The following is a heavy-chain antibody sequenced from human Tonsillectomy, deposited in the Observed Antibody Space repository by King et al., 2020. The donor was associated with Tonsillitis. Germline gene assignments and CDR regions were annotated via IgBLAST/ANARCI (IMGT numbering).Heavy chain of an antibody. Sequence: VQLVESGGGLVQPGGSLRLSCEGSGFTFRDYAMSWVRQGPGKGLEGVSSINDSGSNKYNADSVKGRFTISRDNSKNTLYLQMDSLRDEDTAVYYCAKGPIASAPHWYFDLWGRGTLVTVSS. CDR2: INDSGSNK. D-gene: IGHD6-13*01. J-gene: IGHJ2*01. CDR1: GFTFRDYA. CDR3: AKGPIASAPHWYFDL. V-gene: IGHV3-23*04.